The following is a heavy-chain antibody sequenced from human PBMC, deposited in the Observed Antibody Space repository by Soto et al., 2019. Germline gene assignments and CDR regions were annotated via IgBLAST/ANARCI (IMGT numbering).Heavy chain of an antibody. CDR2: ISGSGGSI. V-gene: IGHV3-23*01. Sequence: PGVSLRLSCAASGFTFSSYAMSWVRQAPGKGLEWVSAISGSGGSIYYADSVKGRFTISRDSSKNTLYLQMNSLRAEDTAVYYCSPSDLDATPIWFDSWGMGPLVSVSS. D-gene: IGHD2-15*01. CDR3: SPSDLDATPIWFDS. CDR1: GFTFSSYA. J-gene: IGHJ5*01.